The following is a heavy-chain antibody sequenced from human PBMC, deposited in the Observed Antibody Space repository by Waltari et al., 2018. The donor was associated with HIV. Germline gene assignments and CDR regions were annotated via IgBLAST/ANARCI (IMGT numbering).Heavy chain of an antibody. V-gene: IGHV4-39*01. CDR2: IYYTGSP. Sequence: HLQMQESGPGLVKPSETLSLTCTVSGDSISSSSYYWGWIRQTPGQELEWIGSIYYTGSPYYNPSLRSRVTISIDTSKNHFSLKLSSVTAADTAIYYCARHEYTSSSSWNWFNPWGRGTLVIVSS. D-gene: IGHD6-6*01. CDR1: GDSISSSSYY. J-gene: IGHJ5*02. CDR3: ARHEYTSSSSWNWFNP.